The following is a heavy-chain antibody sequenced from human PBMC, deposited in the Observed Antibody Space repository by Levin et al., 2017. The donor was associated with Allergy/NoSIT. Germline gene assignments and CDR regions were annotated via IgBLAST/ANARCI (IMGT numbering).Heavy chain of an antibody. D-gene: IGHD3-16*01. CDR3: AKHGGRDRRGMDV. CDR2: ISYDGSNK. J-gene: IGHJ6*01. Sequence: GGSLRLSCAASGFTFSSYGMHWVRQAPGKGLEWVAVISYDGSNKYYADSVKGRFTISRDNSKNTLYLQMNSLRAEDTAVYYCAKHGGRDRRGMDVWGQGTTVTVSS. V-gene: IGHV3-30*18. CDR1: GFTFSSYG.